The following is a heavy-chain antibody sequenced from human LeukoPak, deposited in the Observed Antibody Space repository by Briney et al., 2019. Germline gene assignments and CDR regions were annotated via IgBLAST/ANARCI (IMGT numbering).Heavy chain of an antibody. J-gene: IGHJ4*02. CDR3: VRESIRTVGDFGF. Sequence: PSETLSLTCTVSGGSIRNYYWSWIRQPPGKGPEWIGYVFYSGSTNYNPSLNSRATISVDTSQNRFSLKLSSVTAADTAVYYCVRESIRTVGDFGFWGQGTLVTVSS. CDR1: GGSIRNYY. V-gene: IGHV4-59*01. CDR2: VFYSGST. D-gene: IGHD1-14*01.